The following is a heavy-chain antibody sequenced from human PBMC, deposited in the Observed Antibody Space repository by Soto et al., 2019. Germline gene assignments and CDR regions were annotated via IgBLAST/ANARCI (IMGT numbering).Heavy chain of an antibody. V-gene: IGHV4-59*08. J-gene: IGHJ4*02. CDR1: GGSISSYY. CDR3: ARAHYTYDFWSGYPYYFDY. CDR2: IYYSGST. Sequence: SETLSLTCTVSGGSISSYYWSWIRQPPGKGLEWIGYIYYSGSTYYNPSLKSRVTISVDTSKDQFSLKLSSVTAADTAVYYCARAHYTYDFWSGYPYYFDYWGQGTLVTVSS. D-gene: IGHD3-3*01.